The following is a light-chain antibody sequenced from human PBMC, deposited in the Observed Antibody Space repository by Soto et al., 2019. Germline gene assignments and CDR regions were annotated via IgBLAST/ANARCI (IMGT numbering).Light chain of an antibody. J-gene: IGKJ3*01. CDR1: QSVNLN. CDR3: HQYNSWSRRI. V-gene: IGKV3-15*01. Sequence: EIMMTQSPGTLSVSPGEGATLSCTASQSVNLNLAWYQQKPGQPPRLLLYGASTRATGIPLRFRGSVAGTEFALTISRLQSEDAAVYYYHQYNSWSRRIFGPGTKVLIK. CDR2: GAS.